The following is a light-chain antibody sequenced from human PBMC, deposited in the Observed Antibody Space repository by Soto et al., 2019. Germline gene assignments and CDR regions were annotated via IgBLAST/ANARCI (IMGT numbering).Light chain of an antibody. J-gene: IGKJ1*01. Sequence: DIQMTQSSSTLSASVGDRVTITCRASQSISNWLAWYQQKPGKAPKVLIYDASSLESGVPSRFSGSGSGTEFTLTISSLQPDDFATYYCQQYNSYSPEFGQGTKVEIK. CDR2: DAS. V-gene: IGKV1-5*01. CDR1: QSISNW. CDR3: QQYNSYSPE.